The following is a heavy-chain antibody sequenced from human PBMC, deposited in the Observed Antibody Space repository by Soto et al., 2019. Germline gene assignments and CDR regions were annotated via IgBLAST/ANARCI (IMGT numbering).Heavy chain of an antibody. CDR1: GGSLRSGRYY. CDR3: ERDSSARHDY. D-gene: IGHD3-22*01. Sequence: PSETLSLTCTASGGSLRSGRYYWSWIRQPPGKGLEWIGYTHHGRATTYNASLKSRATISVDTSNNRFFLKVNSVTTAETAVYFCERDSSARHDYSGQGTPVTVSS. CDR2: THHGRAT. V-gene: IGHV4-61*01. J-gene: IGHJ4*02.